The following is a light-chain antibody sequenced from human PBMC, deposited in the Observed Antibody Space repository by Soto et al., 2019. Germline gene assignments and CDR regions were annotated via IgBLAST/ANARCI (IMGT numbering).Light chain of an antibody. J-gene: IGLJ1*01. CDR2: EVS. V-gene: IGLV2-8*01. CDR1: SSDVGGYNY. CDR3: LSYADSAYV. Sequence: QSVLTQPPSASGSPGQSVTISCAGTSSDVGGYNYVSWHQQYPGKVPKLMIYEVSERPSGVPDRFSGSKSGNTAFLTVSGLQAEDAADYYCLSYADSAYVFGTGTKVAVL.